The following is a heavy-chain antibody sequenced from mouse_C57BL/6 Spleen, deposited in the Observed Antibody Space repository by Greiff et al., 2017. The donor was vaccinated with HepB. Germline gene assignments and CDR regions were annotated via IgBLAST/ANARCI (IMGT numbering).Heavy chain of an antibody. CDR3: ASRSYYYAMDY. CDR1: GYTFTSYW. CDR2: IDPSDSYT. V-gene: IGHV1-59*01. Sequence: VQLQQPGAELVRPGTSVKLSCKASGYTFTSYWMHWVKQRPGQGLEWIGVIDPSDSYTNYNQKFKGKATLTVDTSSSTAYMQLSSLTSEDSAVYYCASRSYYYAMDYWGQGTSVTVSS. J-gene: IGHJ4*01.